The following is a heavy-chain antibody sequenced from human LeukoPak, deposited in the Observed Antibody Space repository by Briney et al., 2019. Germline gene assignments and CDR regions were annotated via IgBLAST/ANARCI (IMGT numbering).Heavy chain of an antibody. V-gene: IGHV4-39*01. CDR1: GGSISSSSYY. J-gene: IGHJ3*02. CDR3: ARRNNYDLWAFDI. D-gene: IGHD3-3*01. Sequence: PSETLSLTCTVSGGSISSSSYYWGWIRQPPGKGLEWIGSIYYSGSTYYNPSLKSRVTISVDTSKNQFSLKLSSMTAADTAVYYCARRNNYDLWAFDIWGQGTMVTVSS. CDR2: IYYSGST.